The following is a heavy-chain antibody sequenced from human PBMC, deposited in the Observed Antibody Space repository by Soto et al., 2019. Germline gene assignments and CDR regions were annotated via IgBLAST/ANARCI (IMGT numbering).Heavy chain of an antibody. CDR2: IYYSGLS. Sequence: QVQLQESGPGLVKPSETLSLTCTVSGDSISSYYWTWIRQPPGKGLERLGYIYYSGLSNYNPSLKSRVTMSVDTSRDQFSLKLSSVTAADTAVYYCARIRSGEAVLFDYWGQGPLVTVSS. J-gene: IGHJ4*02. D-gene: IGHD3-10*01. V-gene: IGHV4-59*01. CDR3: ARIRSGEAVLFDY. CDR1: GDSISSYY.